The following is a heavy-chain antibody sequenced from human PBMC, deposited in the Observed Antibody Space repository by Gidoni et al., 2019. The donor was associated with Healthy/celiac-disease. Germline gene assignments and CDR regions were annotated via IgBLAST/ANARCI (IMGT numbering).Heavy chain of an antibody. CDR2: IYHSGST. CDR1: GGSISSGGYS. CDR3: ARAALVTHWFDP. Sequence: QLQLQESGSGRVKPSQTLSLTCAVSGGSISSGGYSWSWIRPPPGKGLEWIGYIYHSGSTYYNPSLKSRVTLSVDRSKNQFSLTLSSVTAADTAVYYCARAALVTHWFDPWGQGTLVTVSS. D-gene: IGHD3-9*01. J-gene: IGHJ5*02. V-gene: IGHV4-30-2*01.